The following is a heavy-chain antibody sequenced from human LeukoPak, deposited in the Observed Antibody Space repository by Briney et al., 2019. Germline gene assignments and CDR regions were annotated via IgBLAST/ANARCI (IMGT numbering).Heavy chain of an antibody. Sequence: GGSLRLSCAASGFTFSNYWMGWVRQAPGKGLEWVANIKPDGSEKYYVDSAKGRFTISRDNAKNSLNLQMNSLRAEDTAVYYCARDRVTNDRGGYWGQGTLVTVSS. CDR1: GFTFSNYW. CDR2: IKPDGSEK. CDR3: ARDRVTNDRGGY. D-gene: IGHD2-8*01. V-gene: IGHV3-7*01. J-gene: IGHJ4*02.